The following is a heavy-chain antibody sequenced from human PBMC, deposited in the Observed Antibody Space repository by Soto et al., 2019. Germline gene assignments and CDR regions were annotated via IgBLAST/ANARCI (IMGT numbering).Heavy chain of an antibody. J-gene: IGHJ6*02. CDR2: ISYDGSNK. CDR3: ARVRGAADFWSGYWVSSYYYGMDV. D-gene: IGHD3-3*01. CDR1: GFTFSSYA. V-gene: IGHV3-30-3*01. Sequence: GGSLRLSCAASGFTFSSYAMHWVRQAPGKGLEWVAVISYDGSNKYYADSVKGRFTISRDNSKNTLYLQMNSLRAEDTAVYYCARVRGAADFWSGYWVSSYYYGMDVWGQGTTVTVSS.